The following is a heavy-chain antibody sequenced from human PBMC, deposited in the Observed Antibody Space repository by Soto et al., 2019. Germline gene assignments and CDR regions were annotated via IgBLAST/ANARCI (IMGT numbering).Heavy chain of an antibody. V-gene: IGHV4-59*08. CDR2: IYYSGST. CDR1: GGSISSYY. J-gene: IGHJ3*02. CDR3: ARGGQLYSRIAVAGAPAFDI. Sequence: PSETLSLTCTVSGGSISSYYWSWIRQPPGKGLEWIGYIYYSGSTNYNPSLKSRVTISVDTSKNQFSLKLSSVTAADTAVYYCARGGQLYSRIAVAGAPAFDIWGQGTMVTVSS. D-gene: IGHD6-19*01.